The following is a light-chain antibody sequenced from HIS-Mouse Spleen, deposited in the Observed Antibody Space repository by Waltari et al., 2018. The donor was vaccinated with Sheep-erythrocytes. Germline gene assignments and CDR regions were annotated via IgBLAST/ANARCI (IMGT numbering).Light chain of an antibody. J-gene: IGLJ1*01. CDR1: SSDVGGYNY. CDR2: DFS. V-gene: IGLV2-11*01. CDR3: CSYAGSYNHV. Sequence: QSALTQPRSVSGSPGQSVTISCTGTSSDVGGYNYVSWYQQHPGKSPKLMIYDFSKRTSGVPDRFSGSKSGRTASLTISGIQAEDEADYYCCSYAGSYNHVFATGTKVTVL.